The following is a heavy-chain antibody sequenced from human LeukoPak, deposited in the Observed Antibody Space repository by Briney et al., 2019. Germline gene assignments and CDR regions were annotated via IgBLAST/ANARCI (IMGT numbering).Heavy chain of an antibody. V-gene: IGHV3-53*01. J-gene: IGHJ2*01. CDR1: RITSSGDY. Sequence: GGSLRLSCAASRITSSGDYMTGVRQAPGKGLEWVSVIYGEGQTYYADSVKGRFTISRDNSKNTLWLQMNSLRADDTAVYYCAKRLAAAGYFDLWGRGTLVTVSS. D-gene: IGHD6-13*01. CDR2: IYGEGQT. CDR3: AKRLAAAGYFDL.